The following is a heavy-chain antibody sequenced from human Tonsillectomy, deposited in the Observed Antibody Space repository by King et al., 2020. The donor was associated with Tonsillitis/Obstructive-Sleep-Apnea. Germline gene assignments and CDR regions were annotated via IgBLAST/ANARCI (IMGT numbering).Heavy chain of an antibody. Sequence: VQLVQSGAEVKKPGESLRISCKGSGYSFTNYWISWVRQMPGKGLEWMGRIDPSDSYTNYSPSFQGHVTISADKSISTAYLQWSSLKASDTAMYYCASHTVYGNDYRYAMDVWGQGTTVTVSS. CDR1: GYSFTNYW. CDR2: IDPSDSYT. V-gene: IGHV5-10-1*03. J-gene: IGHJ6*02. D-gene: IGHD3-16*01. CDR3: ASHTVYGNDYRYAMDV.